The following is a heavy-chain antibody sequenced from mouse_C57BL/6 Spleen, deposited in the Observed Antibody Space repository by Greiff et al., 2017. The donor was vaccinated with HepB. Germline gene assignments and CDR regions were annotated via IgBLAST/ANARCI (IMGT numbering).Heavy chain of an antibody. Sequence: QVQLKQSGAELMKPGASVKLSCKATGYTFTGYWIEWVKQRPGHGLEWIGEILPGSGSTNYNEKFKGKATLTADKSSSTAYMELRSLTSEDSAVYFCARATTAPLFDYWGQGTTLTVSS. CDR3: ARATTAPLFDY. CDR1: GYTFTGYW. J-gene: IGHJ2*01. V-gene: IGHV1-9*01. CDR2: ILPGSGST. D-gene: IGHD1-2*01.